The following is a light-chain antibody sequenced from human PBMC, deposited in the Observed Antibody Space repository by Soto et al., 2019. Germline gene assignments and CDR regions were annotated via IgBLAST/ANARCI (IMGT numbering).Light chain of an antibody. CDR1: NHDIGGYKY. CDR2: EVS. J-gene: IGLJ1*01. V-gene: IGLV2-14*01. CDR3: CAYTSTSALYV. Sequence: QSVLTQPASVSGSPGQSITISCTGTNHDIGGYKYVSWYQQHPGKAPKLMIYEVSNRPSGVSNRFSGSKSGNTASLTISGLQTEDEADYYCCAYTSTSALYVFGTGTKLTVL.